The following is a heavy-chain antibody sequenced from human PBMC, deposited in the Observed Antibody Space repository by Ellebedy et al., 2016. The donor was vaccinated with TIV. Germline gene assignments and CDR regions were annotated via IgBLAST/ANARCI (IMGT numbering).Heavy chain of an antibody. V-gene: IGHV3-30*03. D-gene: IGHD3-10*01. CDR3: ARDQAYGTGSFSGFDF. CDR1: GFTFTTFG. J-gene: IGHJ4*02. Sequence: GESLKISCEASGFTFTTFGMHWVRQAPGKGLEWVAVISYDGSKTYHADSVKVRFAISRDNSKNTLYLEMNRLRAEDTAIYYCARDQAYGTGSFSGFDFWGQGTLVTVSS. CDR2: ISYDGSKT.